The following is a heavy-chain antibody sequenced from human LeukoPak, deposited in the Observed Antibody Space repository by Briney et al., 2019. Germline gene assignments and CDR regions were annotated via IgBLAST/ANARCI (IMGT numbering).Heavy chain of an antibody. V-gene: IGHV3-48*02. CDR2: ISSSSSTI. J-gene: IGHJ3*02. CDR1: GFTFSSYS. Sequence: PGGSLRLSCAASGFTFSSYSMNWVRQAPGKGLEWVSYISSSSSTIYYADSVKGRFTISRDNAKNSLYLQMNSLRDEDTAVYYCARDRWFYDSNGYDAFHIWGQGTTVTVSS. CDR3: ARDRWFYDSNGYDAFHI. D-gene: IGHD3-22*01.